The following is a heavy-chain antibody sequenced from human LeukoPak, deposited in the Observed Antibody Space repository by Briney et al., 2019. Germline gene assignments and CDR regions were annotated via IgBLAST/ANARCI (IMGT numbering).Heavy chain of an antibody. CDR3: XXXTTVTYFHFDY. CDR1: GGSISSGGYS. CDR2: IYHSGST. Sequence: PSQTLSLTCAVSGGSISSGGYSWSWIRQPPGKGLEWIGYIYHSGSTYYNPSLKSRVTISVDRSKNQFSLKLSSVTAADTAVYXXXXXTTVTYFHFDYWGQGTLVTVSS. D-gene: IGHD4-17*01. V-gene: IGHV4-30-2*01. J-gene: IGHJ4*02.